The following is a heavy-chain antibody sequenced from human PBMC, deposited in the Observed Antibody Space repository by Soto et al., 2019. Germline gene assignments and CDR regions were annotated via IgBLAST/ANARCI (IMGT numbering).Heavy chain of an antibody. Sequence: SETLSLTCTVSGGSISSGDYYWSWIRQPPGKGLEWIGYIYYSGSTYYNPSLKSRVTISVDTSKNQFSLKLSSVTAADTAVYYCARPSKSPYYYAMDVWGQGTTVTVSS. CDR1: GGSISSGDYY. V-gene: IGHV4-30-4*01. J-gene: IGHJ6*02. CDR3: ARPSKSPYYYAMDV. CDR2: IYYSGST.